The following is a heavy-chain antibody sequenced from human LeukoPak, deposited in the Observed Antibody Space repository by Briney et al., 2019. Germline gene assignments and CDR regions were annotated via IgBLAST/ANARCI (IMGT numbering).Heavy chain of an antibody. CDR2: ISGSGGST. Sequence: PGGSLRLSCAASGSTFSSYAMSWVRQAPGKGLEWVSAISGSGGSTCYADSVKGRFTISRDNSKNTLYLQMNSLRTEDTAVYYCAKRTYSGSYYSDFDYWGQGTLVTVSS. CDR3: AKRTYSGSYYSDFDY. CDR1: GSTFSSYA. J-gene: IGHJ4*02. V-gene: IGHV3-23*01. D-gene: IGHD1-26*01.